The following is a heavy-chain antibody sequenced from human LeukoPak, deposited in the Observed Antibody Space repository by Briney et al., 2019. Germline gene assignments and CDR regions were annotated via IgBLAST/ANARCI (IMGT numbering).Heavy chain of an antibody. D-gene: IGHD2-2*01. Sequence: ASVKVSCKASGGTFSSYAISWVRQAPGQGLEWMGGIIPIFGTANYAQKFQGRVTITADKSTSTAYMELSSLRSEDTAVYYCARHQLLLTDNPNWFDPWGQGTLVTVSS. CDR2: IIPIFGTA. CDR3: ARHQLLLTDNPNWFDP. J-gene: IGHJ5*02. V-gene: IGHV1-69*06. CDR1: GGTFSSYA.